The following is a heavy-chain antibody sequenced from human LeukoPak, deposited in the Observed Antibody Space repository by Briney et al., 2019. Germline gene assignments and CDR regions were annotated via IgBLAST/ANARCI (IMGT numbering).Heavy chain of an antibody. D-gene: IGHD6-13*01. CDR2: IYSGGST. CDR3: ATGSSWYYLDY. J-gene: IGHJ4*02. CDR1: GFTVSSNY. Sequence: GGSLRLSCAASGFTVSSNYMSWVRQAPGKGLEWVSIIYSGGSTYYADSVKGRFTISRDNSKNTLYVQMNSLRAEDTAVYYCATGSSWYYLDYWGQGTLVTVSS. V-gene: IGHV3-66*02.